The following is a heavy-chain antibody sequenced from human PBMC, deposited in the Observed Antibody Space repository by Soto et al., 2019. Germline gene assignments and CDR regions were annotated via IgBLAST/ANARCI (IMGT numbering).Heavy chain of an antibody. V-gene: IGHV1-46*01. CDR3: AREGDGYTGGSYHYYGMDV. CDR1: GYTFTSYY. D-gene: IGHD5-12*01. CDR2: INPSGGST. Sequence: ASVKVSCKASGYTFTSYYMHWVRQAPGQGLEWMGIINPSGGSTSYAQKFQGRVTMTRDTSTSTVYMELSSLRSEDTAVYYCAREGDGYTGGSYHYYGMDVWGQGTTVTVSS. J-gene: IGHJ6*02.